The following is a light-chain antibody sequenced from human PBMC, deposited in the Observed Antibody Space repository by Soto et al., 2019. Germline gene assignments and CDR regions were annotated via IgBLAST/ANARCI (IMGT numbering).Light chain of an antibody. CDR2: DVN. Sequence: QSALTQPASVSGSPGQSITISCTGTSSDIGAYKVVSWYQQHPGKAPKLMLYDVNIRPSGVSNRFSGSKSGNTASLTISGLQAEDEADYYCTSWTTSTTMTLGGGTK. CDR1: SSDIGAYKV. CDR3: TSWTTSTTMT. V-gene: IGLV2-14*03. J-gene: IGLJ2*01.